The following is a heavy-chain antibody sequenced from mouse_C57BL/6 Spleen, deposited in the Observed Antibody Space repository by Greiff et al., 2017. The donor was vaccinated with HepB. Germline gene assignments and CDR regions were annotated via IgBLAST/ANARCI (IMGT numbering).Heavy chain of an antibody. D-gene: IGHD2-4*01. V-gene: IGHV1-81*01. CDR1: GYTFTSYG. CDR2: IYPRSGNT. J-gene: IGHJ4*01. CDR3: ARPSDDYDGYYYAMDY. Sequence: ESGAELARPGASVKLSCKASGYTFTSYGISWVKQRTGQGLEWIGEIYPRSGNTYYNEKFKGKATLTADKSSSTAYMELRSLTSEDSAVYFCARPSDDYDGYYYAMDYWGQGTSVTVSS.